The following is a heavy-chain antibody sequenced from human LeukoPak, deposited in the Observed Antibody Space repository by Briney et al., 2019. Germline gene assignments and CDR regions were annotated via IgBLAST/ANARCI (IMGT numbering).Heavy chain of an antibody. CDR3: AKDGFGESNSGYFDY. CDR2: ISYDGSNK. J-gene: IGHJ4*02. V-gene: IGHV3-30*18. CDR1: GFTFSSYG. Sequence: GGSLRLSCAASGFTFSSYGMHWVRQAPGKGLEWVAVISYDGSNKYYADSVKGRFTISRDNSKNTLYLQMNSLRAEDTAVYYCAKDGFGESNSGYFDYWGQGTLVTVSS. D-gene: IGHD3-10*01.